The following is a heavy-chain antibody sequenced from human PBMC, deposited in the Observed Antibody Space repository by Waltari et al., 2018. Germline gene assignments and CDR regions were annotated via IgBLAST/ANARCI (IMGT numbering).Heavy chain of an antibody. CDR2: IIPILGIA. D-gene: IGHD3-3*01. J-gene: IGHJ4*02. CDR1: GGTFSSYT. CDR3: ASGTAYDFWSGYLDY. V-gene: IGHV1-69*02. Sequence: QVQLVQSGAEVKKPGSSVKVSCKASGGTFSSYTISWVRQAPGQGLEWMGRIIPILGIANYAQKFQGRVTITADKSTSTAYMELSSLRSEDTAVYYCASGTAYDFWSGYLDYWGQGTLVTVSS.